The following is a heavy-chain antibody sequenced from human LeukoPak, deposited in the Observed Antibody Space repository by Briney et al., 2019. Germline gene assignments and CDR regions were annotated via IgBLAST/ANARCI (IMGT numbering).Heavy chain of an antibody. CDR3: ARGDDYGDS. V-gene: IGHV3-53*01. Sequence: PGGSLRLSCAASGFTVNINYMSWVRQAPGKGLQWVSLIYIGGSTYYADSVKGRFTISRDNSKNTLCLQMNSLKAEDTAVYYCARGDDYGDSWGQGTLVTVSS. CDR2: IYIGGST. D-gene: IGHD3-16*01. CDR1: GFTVNINY. J-gene: IGHJ4*02.